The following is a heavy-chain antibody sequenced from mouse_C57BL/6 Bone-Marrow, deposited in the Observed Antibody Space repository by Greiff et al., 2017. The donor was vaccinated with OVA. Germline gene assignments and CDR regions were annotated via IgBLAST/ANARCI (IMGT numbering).Heavy chain of an antibody. CDR2: INPSTGGT. V-gene: IGHV1-42*01. D-gene: IGHD3-2*02. J-gene: IGHJ3*01. CDR3: ARSQLRPSFAY. CDR1: GYSFTGYY. Sequence: VQLKQSGPELVKPGASVKISCKASGYSFTGYYMNWVKQSPEKSLEWIGEINPSTGGTTYNQKFKAKATLTVDKSSSTAYMQLKSLTSEDSAVYYCARSQLRPSFAYWGQGTLVTVSA.